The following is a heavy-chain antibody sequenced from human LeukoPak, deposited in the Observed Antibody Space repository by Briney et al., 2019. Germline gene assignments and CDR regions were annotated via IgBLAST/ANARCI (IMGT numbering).Heavy chain of an antibody. J-gene: IGHJ4*02. CDR3: ARTYDSSGSVPPDYFDY. Sequence: ASVKVSCKASGGTFSSYAISWVRQAPGQGLEWMGGIIPIFGTANYAQMFQGRVTITADESTSTAYMELSSLRSEDTAVYYCARTYDSSGSVPPDYFDYWGQGTLVTVSS. V-gene: IGHV1-69*01. D-gene: IGHD3-22*01. CDR1: GGTFSSYA. CDR2: IIPIFGTA.